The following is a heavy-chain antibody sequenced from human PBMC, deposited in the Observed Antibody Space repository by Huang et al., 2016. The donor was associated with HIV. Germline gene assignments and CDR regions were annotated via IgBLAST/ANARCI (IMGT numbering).Heavy chain of an antibody. J-gene: IGHJ3*02. V-gene: IGHV3-30*02. CDR3: AKEEAGRFGAFDI. CDR1: GFDFRSHD. CDR2: IGYGGKNK. D-gene: IGHD3-10*01. Sequence: QLQLVESGGGVVQPGGSLRLSCVASGFDFRSHDMNWVRQARGKGLDGITVIGYGGKNKRYGDSVTGRFTISRDNAKNTLYLQMNSLRPEDTAVYYCAKEEAGRFGAFDIWGQGTMVTVSS.